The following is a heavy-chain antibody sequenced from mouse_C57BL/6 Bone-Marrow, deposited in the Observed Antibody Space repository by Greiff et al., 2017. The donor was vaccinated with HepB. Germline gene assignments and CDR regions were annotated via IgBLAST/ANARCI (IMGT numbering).Heavy chain of an antibody. V-gene: IGHV3-6*01. Sequence: EVQVVESGPGLVKPSQSLSLTCSVTGYSITSGYYWNWIRQFPGNKQEWMGYISYDGSNNYNPSLKNRISITRDTSKNQFFLKLNSVTTEDTATYYCARGGLRRDYYAMDYWGQGTSVTVSS. CDR1: GYSITSGYY. J-gene: IGHJ4*01. CDR2: ISYDGSN. D-gene: IGHD2-4*01. CDR3: ARGGLRRDYYAMDY.